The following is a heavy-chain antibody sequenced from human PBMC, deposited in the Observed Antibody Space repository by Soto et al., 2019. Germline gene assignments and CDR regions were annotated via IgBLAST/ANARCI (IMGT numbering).Heavy chain of an antibody. CDR3: ASGWSGEFVYYFDY. CDR2: ISVYNGNT. CDR1: GYTFTSYG. J-gene: IGHJ4*02. V-gene: IGHV1-18*01. D-gene: IGHD3-10*01. Sequence: QVQLVQSGAEVKKPGASVKVSCKASGYTFTSYGISWVRQAPGQGLEWMGWISVYNGNTNYAQKLQGRVTMTTDTXXSTAYMELRSLRSDDTAVYYCASGWSGEFVYYFDYWGQGTLVTVSS.